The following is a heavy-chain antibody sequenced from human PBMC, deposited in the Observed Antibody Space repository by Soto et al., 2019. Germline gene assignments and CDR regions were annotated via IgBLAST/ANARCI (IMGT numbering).Heavy chain of an antibody. CDR1: GGSISSYY. CDR2: IYYSGST. Sequence: PSETLSLTCTVSGGSISSYYWSWIRQPPGKGLEWIGYIYYSGSTNYNPSLKSRVTISADTSKNQFSLKLSSVTAADTAVYYCARDQYSRYSSSWYYFDYWGQGTLVTVSS. D-gene: IGHD6-13*01. CDR3: ARDQYSRYSSSWYYFDY. V-gene: IGHV4-59*01. J-gene: IGHJ4*02.